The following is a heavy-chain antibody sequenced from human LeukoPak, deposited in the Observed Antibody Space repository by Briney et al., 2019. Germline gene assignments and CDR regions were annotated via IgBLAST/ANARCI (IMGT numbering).Heavy chain of an antibody. J-gene: IGHJ4*02. CDR3: ARVGATGYFDY. D-gene: IGHD1-26*01. CDR2: IYYSGST. Sequence: SETLPLTSTFSGGSISNYYWSWIRPPPGKGLEWIGYIYYSGSTNYNPPLKSRVTISVDTSKNQFSLKLSSVTAADTAVYYCARVGATGYFDYWGQGTLVTVSS. V-gene: IGHV4-59*08. CDR1: GGSISNYY.